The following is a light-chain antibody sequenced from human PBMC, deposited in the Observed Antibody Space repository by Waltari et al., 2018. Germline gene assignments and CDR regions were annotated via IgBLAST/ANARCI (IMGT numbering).Light chain of an antibody. CDR2: NAF. CDR3: QQYDNWPPTT. J-gene: IGKJ1*01. Sequence: EVVVTQSPASLSVSPGERVTLSCRASQSVSNKLAWYQQKPGQAPRLLIYNAFSRAPGIPDRFSATGSTTESTLTISSLQPEDFASYLCQQYDNWPPTTSGQGTRVESK. V-gene: IGKV3-15*01. CDR1: QSVSNK.